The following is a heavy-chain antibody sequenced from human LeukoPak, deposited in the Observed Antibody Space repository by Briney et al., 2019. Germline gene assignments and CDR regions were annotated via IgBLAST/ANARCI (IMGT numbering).Heavy chain of an antibody. CDR2: IIPIFGTA. J-gene: IGHJ6*02. V-gene: IGHV1-69*13. CDR3: ASCMTYTPPYYGMDV. D-gene: IGHD2-2*02. CDR1: GYTFTSHD. Sequence: SVKVSCKASGYTFTSHDINWVRQAPGQGLEWMGGIIPIFGTANYAQKFQGRVTITADESTSTAYMELSSLRSEDTAVYYCASCMTYTPPYYGMDVWGQGTTVTVSS.